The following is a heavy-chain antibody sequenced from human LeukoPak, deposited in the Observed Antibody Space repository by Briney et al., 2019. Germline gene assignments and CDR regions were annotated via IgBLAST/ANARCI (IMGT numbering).Heavy chain of an antibody. CDR1: GGSISSYY. CDR2: IFYSGST. J-gene: IGHJ4*02. CDR3: ARQVAQLGDGWRELGYYFDY. V-gene: IGHV4-59*05. Sequence: SETLSLTCTVSGGSISSYYWSWIRQPPGKGLEWITSIFYSGSTYYNPSLKSRVTISVDTSKNQFSLKLSSVTAADTAVYYCARQVAQLGDGWRELGYYFDYWGQGALVTVSS. D-gene: IGHD7-27*01.